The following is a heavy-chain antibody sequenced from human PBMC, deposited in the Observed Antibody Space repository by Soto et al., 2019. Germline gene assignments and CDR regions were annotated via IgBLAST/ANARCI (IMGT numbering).Heavy chain of an antibody. CDR2: ISGSGGST. CDR1: GFTFSSYA. D-gene: IGHD3-22*01. J-gene: IGHJ4*02. Sequence: GGSLRLSCAASGFTFSSYAMSWVRQAPGKGLEWVSAISGSGGSTYYADSVKGRFTISRDNSKNTLYLQMNSLRAEDTAVYYCAKVASYYYDSSGYYSDYWGQGTLVTVSS. CDR3: AKVASYYYDSSGYYSDY. V-gene: IGHV3-23*01.